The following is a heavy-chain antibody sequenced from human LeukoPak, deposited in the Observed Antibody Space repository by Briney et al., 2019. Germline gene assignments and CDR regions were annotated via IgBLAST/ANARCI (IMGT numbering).Heavy chain of an antibody. J-gene: IGHJ4*02. D-gene: IGHD6-19*01. V-gene: IGHV3-23*01. CDR3: AKGLAEQWLGGFDY. CDR1: GFTFSSYA. Sequence: GASLRLSCAASGFTFSSYAMSWVRQAPGKGLEWVSAISGSGGRTYYADSVKGRFTISRDNSKNTLYLQMNSLRAEDTAVYYCAKGLAEQWLGGFDYWGQGTLVTASS. CDR2: ISGSGGRT.